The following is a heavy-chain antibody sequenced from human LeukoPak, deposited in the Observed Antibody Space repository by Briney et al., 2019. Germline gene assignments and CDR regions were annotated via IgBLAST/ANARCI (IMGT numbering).Heavy chain of an antibody. CDR1: GYSFTTYW. CDR2: IYPGDSYT. J-gene: IGHJ3*02. Sequence: GESLKISCKDSGYSFTTYWIGLVRQTPGKGLEWVGIIYPGDSYTRYTPSFQGQVTISADKSISTAYLQWSSLKASDTAMYYCARRVWEYQLLSDDAFDIWGQGTMVTVSS. V-gene: IGHV5-51*01. CDR3: ARRVWEYQLLSDDAFDI. D-gene: IGHD2-2*01.